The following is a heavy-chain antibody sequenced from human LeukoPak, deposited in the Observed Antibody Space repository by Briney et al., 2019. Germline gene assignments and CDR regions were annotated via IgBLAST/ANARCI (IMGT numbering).Heavy chain of an antibody. Sequence: GGSLRLSCAASGFTFSSYSMNWVRQAPGKGLEWVSYISSSSSTIYYADSVKGRFTISRDNAKNSLYLQMNSLRAEDTAVYYCARDIYYDFWSGYYRADAFDIWGQGTMVTVSS. CDR3: ARDIYYDFWSGYYRADAFDI. CDR1: GFTFSSYS. J-gene: IGHJ3*02. V-gene: IGHV3-48*01. CDR2: ISSSSSTI. D-gene: IGHD3-3*01.